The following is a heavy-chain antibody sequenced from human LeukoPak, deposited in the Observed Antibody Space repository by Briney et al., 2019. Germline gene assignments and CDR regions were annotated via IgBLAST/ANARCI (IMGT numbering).Heavy chain of an antibody. CDR3: ASMPSTEIYYFYYMDV. CDR2: ISANAVST. D-gene: IGHD2-2*01. V-gene: IGHV3-23*01. J-gene: IGHJ6*03. CDR1: RFTFSSYT. Sequence: GGSLRLSCADSRFTFSSYTMNWFRQAPGKRLKWVSGISANAVSTYYADSVKGRFTISRDNSKNTLYLHMDRLGTEDTAVYYCASMPSTEIYYFYYMDVWGKGTTVTVSS.